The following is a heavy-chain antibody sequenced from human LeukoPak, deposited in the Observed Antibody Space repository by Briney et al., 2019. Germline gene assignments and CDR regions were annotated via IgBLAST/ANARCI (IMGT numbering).Heavy chain of an antibody. CDR3: ARRHGSSSAWYWFDP. Sequence: SETLSLTCTVSGGSISSYYWSWIRQPPGKGLEWIGYIYTSGSTNYNPSLKSRVTISVDTSKNQFSLKLSSVTAADTAVYYCARRHGSSSAWYWFDPWGQGTLDTVSS. D-gene: IGHD6-6*01. J-gene: IGHJ5*02. V-gene: IGHV4-4*09. CDR2: IYTSGST. CDR1: GGSISSYY.